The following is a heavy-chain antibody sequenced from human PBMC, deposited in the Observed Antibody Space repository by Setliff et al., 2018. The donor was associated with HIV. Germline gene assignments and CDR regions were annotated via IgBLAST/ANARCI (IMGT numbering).Heavy chain of an antibody. CDR1: GYIFTTFG. CDR3: ARATGAADP. CDR2: INTHNGNT. Sequence: ASVKVSCKASGYIFTTFGFSWVRQAPGQGLEWMGWINTHNGNTHYAQRFQGRVTMTRDTSTTTAYMELRSLRSDDTAVYYCARATGAADPWGQGTKVTVSS. D-gene: IGHD6-13*01. V-gene: IGHV1-18*01. J-gene: IGHJ5*02.